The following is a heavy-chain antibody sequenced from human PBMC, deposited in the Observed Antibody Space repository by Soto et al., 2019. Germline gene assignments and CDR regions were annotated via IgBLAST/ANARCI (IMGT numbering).Heavy chain of an antibody. CDR1: GGSISSTTYY. V-gene: IGHV4-39*01. Sequence: SETLSLTCIVSGGSISSTTYYWGWIRQPPGKGLEWIGVIYYTGSAYYSPSLKSRVTMSVDTSKNQFSLKLSSVTAADTAVYYCVRPLGGSSYYFEYWGQGTLVTSPQ. J-gene: IGHJ4*02. CDR3: VRPLGGSSYYFEY. CDR2: IYYTGSA. D-gene: IGHD3-10*01.